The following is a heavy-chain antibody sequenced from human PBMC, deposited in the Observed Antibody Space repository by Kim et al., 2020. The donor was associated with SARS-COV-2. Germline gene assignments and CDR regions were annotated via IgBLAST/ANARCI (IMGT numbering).Heavy chain of an antibody. D-gene: IGHD2-2*02. CDR1: GGSISSYY. Sequence: SETLSLTCTVSGGSISSYYWSWIRQPPGKGLEWIGYIYYSGSTNYNPSLKSRVTISVDTSKNQFSLKLSSVTAADTAVYYCARGSIPIRPYDYWGQGTLV. J-gene: IGHJ4*02. CDR3: ARGSIPIRPYDY. V-gene: IGHV4-59*08. CDR2: IYYSGST.